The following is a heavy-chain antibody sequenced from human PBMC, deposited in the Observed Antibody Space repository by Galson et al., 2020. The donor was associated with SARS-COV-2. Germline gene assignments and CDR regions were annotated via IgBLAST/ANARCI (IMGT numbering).Heavy chain of an antibody. CDR3: ARGTWEIIRFLEANFYMDV. D-gene: IGHD3-3*01. Sequence: SETLSLTCTVSGGSISSYYWSWIRQPPGKGLEWIGYIYYSGSTNYNPSLKSRVTISVDTSKNQFSLKLSSVTAADTAVYYCARGTWEIIRFLEANFYMDVWGKGTTVTVSS. CDR1: GGSISSYY. J-gene: IGHJ6*03. V-gene: IGHV4-59*08. CDR2: IYYSGST.